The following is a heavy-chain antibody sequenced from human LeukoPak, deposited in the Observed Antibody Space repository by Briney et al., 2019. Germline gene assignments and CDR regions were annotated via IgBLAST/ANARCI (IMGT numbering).Heavy chain of an antibody. CDR1: GYTFTSYA. V-gene: IGHV7-4-1*02. D-gene: IGHD3-22*01. CDR2: INTNTGNP. J-gene: IGHJ4*02. Sequence: ASVKVSCKASGYTFTSYAMDWVRQAPGQGPEWMGWINTNTGNPTYAQGFTGRFVFSLDTSVSTAYLQISSLKAEDTAVYYCARDSPLLNYYDSSGHDYWGQGTLVTVSS. CDR3: ARDSPLLNYYDSSGHDY.